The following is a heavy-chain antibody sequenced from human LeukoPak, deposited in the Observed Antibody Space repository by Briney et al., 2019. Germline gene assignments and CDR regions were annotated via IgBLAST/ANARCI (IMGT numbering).Heavy chain of an antibody. J-gene: IGHJ4*02. CDR1: GYTFSGTGWY. V-gene: IGHV1-2*02. Sequence: GSVKVSCKASGYTFSGTGWYLYWLRQAPGQGLECMGWIYPYTGATHYAQKFQGRVAMTRDTSISTAYMELSRLRPDDTAVYYCARDGPAQMVDFDYWGQGNLVTVSS. CDR3: ARDGPAQMVDFDY. D-gene: IGHD3-10*01. CDR2: IYPYTGAT.